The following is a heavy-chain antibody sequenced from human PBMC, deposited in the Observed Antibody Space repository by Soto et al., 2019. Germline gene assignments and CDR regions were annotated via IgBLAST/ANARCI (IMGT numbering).Heavy chain of an antibody. CDR3: ARAYSDAFDI. D-gene: IGHD2-15*01. J-gene: IGHJ3*02. CDR2: ISSSGTGI. V-gene: IGHV3-11*01. Sequence: GGSLRLSCAASGFTFRDYYMTWIRQAPGKGLEWVSYISSSGTGIYYPDSVKGRFTISRDNAKNALYLQMSSPRAEDTAVYYCARAYSDAFDIWGQGTMVTVSS. CDR1: GFTFRDYY.